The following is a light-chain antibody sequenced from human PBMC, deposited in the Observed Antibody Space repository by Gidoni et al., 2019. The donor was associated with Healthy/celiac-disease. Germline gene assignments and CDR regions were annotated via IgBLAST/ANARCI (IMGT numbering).Light chain of an antibody. CDR1: SSDVGGYNY. V-gene: IGLV2-11*01. CDR2: DVS. Sequence: QSDLTQPRSVSGSPGQSVTISCTGTSSDVGGYNYVSWYQQHPGKAPNLMIYDVSKRPSGVPDRFSGSKSGNTASLTISGLQAEDEADYYCCSYAGSYTFVVFGGGTKLTVL. CDR3: CSYAGSYTFVV. J-gene: IGLJ2*01.